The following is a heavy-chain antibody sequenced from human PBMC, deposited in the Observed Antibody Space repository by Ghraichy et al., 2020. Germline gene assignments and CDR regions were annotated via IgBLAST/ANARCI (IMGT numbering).Heavy chain of an antibody. V-gene: IGHV2-70*01. Sequence: SGPTLVKPTQTLTLTCTFSGFSLSTSGMCVSWIRQPPGKALEWLALIDWDDDKYSRPSLKTRPTISTDTSTNQVVLTMTNMDPVDTATYYCARNLYDYDFWSGYPPHFDYWGQGTLVTVSS. CDR3: ARNLYDYDFWSGYPPHFDY. D-gene: IGHD3-3*01. J-gene: IGHJ4*02. CDR2: IDWDDDK. CDR1: GFSLSTSGMC.